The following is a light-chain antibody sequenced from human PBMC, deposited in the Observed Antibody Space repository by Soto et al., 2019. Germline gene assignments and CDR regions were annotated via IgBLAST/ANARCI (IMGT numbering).Light chain of an antibody. CDR1: SSDVGGYNY. J-gene: IGLJ1*01. V-gene: IGLV2-14*01. Sequence: QSVLTQPASVSGSPGQSIPISCTGTSSDVGGYNYVSWYQQHPGKAPKLMIYEVSNRPSGVSNRFSGSQSGNTASLTVSGLQAEDEADYYCSSYTTTNTYVFGTGTKVTVL. CDR3: SSYTTTNTYV. CDR2: EVS.